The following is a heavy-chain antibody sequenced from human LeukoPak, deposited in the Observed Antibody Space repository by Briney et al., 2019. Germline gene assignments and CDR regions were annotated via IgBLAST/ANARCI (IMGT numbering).Heavy chain of an antibody. CDR1: GFTFTSSA. Sequence: SVKVSXKASGFTFTSSAMQWVRQARGQRLEWIGWIVVGSGNTNYAQKFQERVTITRDMSTSTAYMELSSLRSEDTAVYYCAAVVDYDFWSGYYNFDYWGQGTLVTVSS. D-gene: IGHD3-3*01. CDR3: AAVVDYDFWSGYYNFDY. J-gene: IGHJ4*02. CDR2: IVVGSGNT. V-gene: IGHV1-58*02.